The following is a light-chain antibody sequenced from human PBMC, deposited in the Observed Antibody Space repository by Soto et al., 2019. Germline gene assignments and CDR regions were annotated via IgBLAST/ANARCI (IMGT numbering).Light chain of an antibody. J-gene: IGLJ3*02. CDR3: QSYDLGNRGV. CDR1: VGDIASTY. CDR2: EDT. V-gene: IGLV6-57*04. Sequence: NFMLTQPHSVSESPGKTVTISCTRSVGDIASTYVQWFQQRPGSAPKAIIYEDTKRPSGVPDRFSGAVDSSSNSASLTISGLETEDEADDYCQSYDLGNRGVFGGGTKVTVL.